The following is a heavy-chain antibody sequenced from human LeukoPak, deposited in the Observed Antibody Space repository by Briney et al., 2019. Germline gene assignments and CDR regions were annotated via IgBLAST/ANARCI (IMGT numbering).Heavy chain of an antibody. V-gene: IGHV4-34*01. D-gene: IGHD3-10*01. CDR3: ARGLWFGELLFDP. J-gene: IGHJ5*02. CDR1: GGSFSGYY. Sequence: PSETLSLTCAVYGGSFSGYYWSWIRQPPGKGLEWIGEINHSGSTNYNPSLKSRVTISVDMSKNQFSLKLSSVTAADTAVYYCARGLWFGELLFDPWGQGTLVTVSS. CDR2: INHSGST.